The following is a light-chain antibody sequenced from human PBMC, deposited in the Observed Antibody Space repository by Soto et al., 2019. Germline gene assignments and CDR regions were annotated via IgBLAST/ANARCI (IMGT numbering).Light chain of an antibody. J-gene: IGKJ4*01. Sequence: AIQMTQSPSFLSASVGDRVTITCRSSHYIRDDVVWYQQKPGKAPRLLIFGGYKLQSGVPSRFSGSGSATEFTLTISSLQPEDLATYYCLQDYSTPLTFGGGTKVEI. V-gene: IGKV1-6*02. CDR1: HYIRDD. CDR3: LQDYSTPLT. CDR2: GGY.